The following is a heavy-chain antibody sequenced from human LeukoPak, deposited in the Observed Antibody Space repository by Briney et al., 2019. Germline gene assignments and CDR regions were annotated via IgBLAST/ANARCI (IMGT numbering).Heavy chain of an antibody. Sequence: SETLSLTCAVYGGSFSGYYWSWIRQPPGKGLEWIGEINHSGSTNYNPSLKSRVTISVDTSKNQFSLQLNSVTPEDTAVYYCARTGYSTPTTYNWFDPWGQGTLVTVSS. CDR2: INHSGST. V-gene: IGHV4-34*01. D-gene: IGHD3/OR15-3a*01. J-gene: IGHJ5*02. CDR3: ARTGYSTPTTYNWFDP. CDR1: GGSFSGYY.